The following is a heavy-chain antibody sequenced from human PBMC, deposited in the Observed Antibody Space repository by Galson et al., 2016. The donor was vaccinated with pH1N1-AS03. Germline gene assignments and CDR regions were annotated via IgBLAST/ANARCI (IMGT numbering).Heavy chain of an antibody. CDR2: ISSSSSYI. CDR3: ARRSAAVSGTGCVDV. J-gene: IGHJ6*02. Sequence: SLRLSCAASGFTFRTYGMNWVRQAPGKGLEWVSSISSSSSYIYYADSVKGRFTISRDNAGNSLYLQMNSLRAEDTAVYYCARRSAAVSGTGCVDVWGQGTTVTVSS. CDR1: GFTFRTYG. D-gene: IGHD6-19*01. V-gene: IGHV3-21*01.